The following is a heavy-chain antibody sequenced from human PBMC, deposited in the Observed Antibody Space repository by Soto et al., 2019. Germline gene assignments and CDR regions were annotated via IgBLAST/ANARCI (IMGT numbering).Heavy chain of an antibody. CDR3: ARDKIKGATDYLDP. CDR1: GVTFSANA. CDR2: IAYDGTIK. V-gene: IGHV3-30-3*01. D-gene: IGHD1-26*01. J-gene: IGHJ5*02. Sequence: QEQLVESGGDVVQPGRSLTLSCAASGVTFSANAMHWVRQAPGKGLEWVAVIAYDGTIKIYRDSVKGRFTISRDDSKSTPYLQMNSLRPEDTAVYYCARDKIKGATDYLDPWGQGTLVTVSS.